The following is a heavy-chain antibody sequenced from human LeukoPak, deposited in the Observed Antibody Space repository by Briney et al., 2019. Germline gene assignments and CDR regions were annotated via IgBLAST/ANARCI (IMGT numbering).Heavy chain of an antibody. D-gene: IGHD3-3*01. CDR3: ARAGRDFWSGLDPYYYMDV. Sequence: SVKVSFKASGGTFSIYAISWVRQAPGQGLEWMGGIIPIFGTANYAQKFQGRVTITADKSTSTAYMELSSLRSEDTAVYYCARAGRDFWSGLDPYYYMDVWGKGTTVTVSS. J-gene: IGHJ6*03. CDR1: GGTFSIYA. CDR2: IIPIFGTA. V-gene: IGHV1-69*06.